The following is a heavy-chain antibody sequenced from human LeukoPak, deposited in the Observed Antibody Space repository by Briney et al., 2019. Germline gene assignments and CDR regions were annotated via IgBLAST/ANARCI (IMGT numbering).Heavy chain of an antibody. CDR2: INPNSGVT. J-gene: IGHJ4*02. V-gene: IGHV1-2*02. CDR1: GYTFTGYY. CDR3: ARDFAQNYFDY. Sequence: ASVKVSCKASGYTFTGYYMYWVRQAPGQGLEWMGWINPNSGVTNYAQKFQDRVTMTRDTSISTAYMELSRLRSDDTAVYYCARDFAQNYFDYRGQGTLVTVSS.